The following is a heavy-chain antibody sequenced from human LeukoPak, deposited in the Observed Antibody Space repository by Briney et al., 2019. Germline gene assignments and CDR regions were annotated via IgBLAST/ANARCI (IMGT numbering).Heavy chain of an antibody. J-gene: IGHJ3*02. CDR2: ISTTSSYI. Sequence: GGSLRLSRAASGFSHRTYAISWVRQPPAKGLEWVSCISTTSSYIFYADSVRGRFTISRDNAKNSLYLQMDSLRAEDTAVYYCARGGIITSYAFEIWGQGTMVTVSS. D-gene: IGHD1-26*01. V-gene: IGHV3-21*01. CDR3: ARGGIITSYAFEI. CDR1: GFSHRTYA.